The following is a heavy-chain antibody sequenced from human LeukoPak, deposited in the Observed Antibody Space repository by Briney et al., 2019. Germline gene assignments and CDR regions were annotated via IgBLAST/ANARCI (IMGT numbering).Heavy chain of an antibody. CDR2: ISAYNGNT. J-gene: IGHJ4*02. V-gene: IGHV1-18*01. CDR1: GYTFTSYG. D-gene: IGHD2-15*01. Sequence: GASVKVSCKASGYTFTSYGISWVRQAPGQGLAWMGWISAYNGNTNYAQKLQGRVTMTTDTSTSTAYMELRSLRSDDTAVYYCARDLLGYCIGGSCYSGGLWGQGTLVTVSS. CDR3: ARDLLGYCIGGSCYSGGL.